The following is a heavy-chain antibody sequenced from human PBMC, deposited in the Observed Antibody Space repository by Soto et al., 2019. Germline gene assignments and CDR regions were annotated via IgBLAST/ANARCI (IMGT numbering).Heavy chain of an antibody. V-gene: IGHV1-3*01. CDR2: IHAGNGNT. Sequence: ASVKVSCKASGYTFTSYAMHWVRQAPGQRLEWMGWIHAGNGNTKYSQKFQGRVTITRDTSASTAYMELSSLRSEDTAVYYCARDIFPPRRDQSDAFDIWGQGTMVTVSS. D-gene: IGHD3-3*01. CDR3: ARDIFPPRRDQSDAFDI. J-gene: IGHJ3*02. CDR1: GYTFTSYA.